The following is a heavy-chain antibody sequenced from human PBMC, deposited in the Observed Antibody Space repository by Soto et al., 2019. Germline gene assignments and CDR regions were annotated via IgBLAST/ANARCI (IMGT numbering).Heavy chain of an antibody. CDR1: GGTFSSYA. CDR3: ARYQDIAVAGPGGDDFDI. Sequence: ASVKVSCKASGGTFSSYAISWVRQAPGQGLEWMGGIIPILGIANYAQKFQGRVTITADKSTSTAYMELSSLRSEDTAVYYCARYQDIAVAGPGGDDFDIWGQGTMVTVSS. CDR2: IIPILGIA. D-gene: IGHD6-19*01. V-gene: IGHV1-69*10. J-gene: IGHJ3*02.